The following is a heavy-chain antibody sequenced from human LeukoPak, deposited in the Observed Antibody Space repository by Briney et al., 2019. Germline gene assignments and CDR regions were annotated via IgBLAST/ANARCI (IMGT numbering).Heavy chain of an antibody. V-gene: IGHV1-3*01. Sequence: ASVKVSCKASGYTFTSYAMHWVRQAPGQRLEWMGWINAGKGNTKYSQKFQGRVTMTEDTSTDTAYMELSSLRSEDTAVYYCATTPTTGDRPKGFDYWGQGTLVTVSS. D-gene: IGHD7-27*01. J-gene: IGHJ4*02. CDR1: GYTFTSYA. CDR3: ATTPTTGDRPKGFDY. CDR2: INAGKGNT.